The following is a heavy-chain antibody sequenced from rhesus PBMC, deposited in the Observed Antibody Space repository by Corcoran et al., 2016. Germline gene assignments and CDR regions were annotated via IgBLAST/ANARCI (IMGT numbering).Heavy chain of an antibody. CDR2: IYGSGSST. CDR1: GGSISSSY. Sequence: QLQLQESGPGLVKPSETLSLTCAVSGGSISSSYWSWIRQAPGKGLEWIGYIYGSGSSTNYNPSLKSRVTLSVDTSKNQLSLKLSSVTAADTAVYYCARRDSSGWYSLDVWGRGVLVTVSS. CDR3: ARRDSSGWYSLDV. J-gene: IGHJ5-2*02. D-gene: IGHD6-31*01. V-gene: IGHV4-169*01.